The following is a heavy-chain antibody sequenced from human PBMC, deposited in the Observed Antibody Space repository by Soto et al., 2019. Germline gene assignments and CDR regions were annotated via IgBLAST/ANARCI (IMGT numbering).Heavy chain of an antibody. V-gene: IGHV3-74*01. CDR1: GFTLRSYW. D-gene: IGHD3-22*01. J-gene: IGHJ4*02. CDR2: INSDGSST. Sequence: PGGSLRLSCAASGFTLRSYWMHWVRQAPGKGLVWVSRINSDGSSTSYADSVKGRFTISRDNAKNTLYLQMNSLRAEDTAVYYCARDYYDSFFDYWGQGTLVTVSS. CDR3: ARDYYDSFFDY.